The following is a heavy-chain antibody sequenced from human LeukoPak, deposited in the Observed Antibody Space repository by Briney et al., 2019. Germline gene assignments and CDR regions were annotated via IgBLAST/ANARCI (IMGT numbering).Heavy chain of an antibody. Sequence: SETLSLTCTVSGRSISSGDYYWSWIRQPPGKGLEWIGYIYYSGSTYYNPSLKSRVTISVDTSKNQFSLKLSSVTAADTAVYYCARDQGSGYADYWGQGTLVTVS. V-gene: IGHV4-30-4*01. D-gene: IGHD5-18*01. CDR3: ARDQGSGYADY. CDR1: GRSISSGDYY. CDR2: IYYSGST. J-gene: IGHJ4*02.